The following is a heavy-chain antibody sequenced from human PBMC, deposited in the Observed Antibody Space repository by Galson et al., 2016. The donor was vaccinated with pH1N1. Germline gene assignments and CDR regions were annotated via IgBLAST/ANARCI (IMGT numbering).Heavy chain of an antibody. J-gene: IGHJ6*02. Sequence: SLRLSCAASGFTFSSYSMNWVRQAPGKGLEWVSYISSSSSTIYYADSVKGRFTISRDNAKNSLYLQMNSLRAEATAVYYCARVNHYYYYGMDVWGQGTTVTVSS. CDR3: ARVNHYYYYGMDV. CDR2: ISSSSSTI. CDR1: GFTFSSYS. D-gene: IGHD1-14*01. V-gene: IGHV3-48*01.